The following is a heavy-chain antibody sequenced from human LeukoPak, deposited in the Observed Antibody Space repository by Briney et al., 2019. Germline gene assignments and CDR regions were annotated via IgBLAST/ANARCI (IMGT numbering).Heavy chain of an antibody. CDR3: ARGDDYGDQRPFDY. D-gene: IGHD4-17*01. CDR2: ISYDGSNK. Sequence: GGSLRLSCAASGFTFSSYAMHWVRQAPGKGLEWVAVISYDGSNKYYADSVKGRFTISRDNSKNTLYLQMNSLRAEDTAVYYCARGDDYGDQRPFDYWGQGTLVTVSS. CDR1: GFTFSSYA. J-gene: IGHJ4*02. V-gene: IGHV3-30-3*01.